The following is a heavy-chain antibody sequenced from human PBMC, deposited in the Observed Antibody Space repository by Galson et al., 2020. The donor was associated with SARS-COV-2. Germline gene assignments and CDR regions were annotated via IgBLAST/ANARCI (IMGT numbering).Heavy chain of an antibody. CDR3: VKAADFFWFGESRSMDV. Sequence: GESLKISCAASGFTFTNYGMHWVRQAPGKGLEWVAVISYEGSKKYYEDSLKGRFTISRDSSKNTLYLQMSSLSAEDTAVYFCVKAADFFWFGESRSMDVWGQGTTVTVSS. V-gene: IGHV3-30*18. J-gene: IGHJ6*02. CDR2: ISYEGSKK. D-gene: IGHD3-10*01. CDR1: GFTFTNYG.